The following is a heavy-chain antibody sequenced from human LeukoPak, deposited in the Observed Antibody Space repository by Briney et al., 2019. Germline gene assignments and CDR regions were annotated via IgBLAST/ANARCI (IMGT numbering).Heavy chain of an antibody. V-gene: IGHV1-69*04. CDR1: GGTFSSYA. CDR2: IIPILGIA. D-gene: IGHD5-18*01. Sequence: SVKVSCKASGGTFSSYAISWVRQAPGQGLEWMGRIIPILGIANYAQKFQGRVTITADKSTSTAYMELSSLRSEDTAVYYCARAEGGIQLWLLDYWGQGTLVTVSS. J-gene: IGHJ4*02. CDR3: ARAEGGIQLWLLDY.